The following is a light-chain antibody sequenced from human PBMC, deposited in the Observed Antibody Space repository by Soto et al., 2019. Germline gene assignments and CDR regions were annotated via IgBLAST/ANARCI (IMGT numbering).Light chain of an antibody. V-gene: IGKV1-5*01. J-gene: IGKJ1*01. Sequence: DIQMTPSPSSLSPSVGDRVTITCRASQGISNYLAWYQQKPGKAPKLLIYDASSLESGVPSRFSGSGSGTEFTLTISSLQPDDFATYYCQQYNSYWTFGQGTKVDIK. CDR2: DAS. CDR3: QQYNSYWT. CDR1: QGISNY.